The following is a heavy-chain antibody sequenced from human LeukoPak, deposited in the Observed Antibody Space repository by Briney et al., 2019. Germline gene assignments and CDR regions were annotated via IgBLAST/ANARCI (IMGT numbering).Heavy chain of an antibody. CDR2: IYSGGST. CDR3: ARVYCSSTSCYYDY. CDR1: GFTFSSYA. V-gene: IGHV3-53*01. Sequence: GGSLRLSCAASGFTFSSYAMSWVRQAPGKGLEWVSVIYSGGSTYYADSVKGRFTISRDNSKNTLYLQMNSLRAEDTAVYYCARVYCSSTSCYYDYWGQGTLVTVSS. D-gene: IGHD2-2*01. J-gene: IGHJ4*02.